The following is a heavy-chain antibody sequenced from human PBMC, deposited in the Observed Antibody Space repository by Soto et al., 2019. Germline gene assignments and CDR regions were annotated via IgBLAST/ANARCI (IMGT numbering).Heavy chain of an antibody. CDR3: ASEITGYSERYYVTWEI. J-gene: IGHJ3*02. D-gene: IGHD1-26*01. Sequence: QVQLVQSGAEVKKPGSSVKVSCKASGGTFSSYAISWVRQAPGQGLEWKGGIIPIFGTANYAQKFQGRVTITAEESTSTAYKELSNLMYEDTDVQYCASEITGYSERYYVTWEIWGQCEKDTVS. V-gene: IGHV1-69*01. CDR1: GGTFSSYA. CDR2: IIPIFGTA.